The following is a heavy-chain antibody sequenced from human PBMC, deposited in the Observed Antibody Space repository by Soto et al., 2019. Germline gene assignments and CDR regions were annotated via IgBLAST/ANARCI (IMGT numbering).Heavy chain of an antibody. J-gene: IGHJ5*02. CDR3: TTTNVLRYFDVFDP. CDR2: IIPMFGTA. Sequence: QVQLVQSGAEVKKPGSSVKVSCKAAGGILSSYGISWVRQAPGQGLEWLGGIIPMFGTANYAQKFQGRVTITADESTSTVYMELSSLRSEDTALYFCTTTNVLRYFDVFDPWGQGTLVTIPS. D-gene: IGHD3-9*01. CDR1: GGILSSYG. V-gene: IGHV1-69*12.